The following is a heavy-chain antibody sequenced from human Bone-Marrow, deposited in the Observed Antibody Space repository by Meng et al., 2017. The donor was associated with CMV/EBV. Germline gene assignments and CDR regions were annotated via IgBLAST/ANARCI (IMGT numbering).Heavy chain of an antibody. J-gene: IGHJ6*02. CDR1: GFTFSSYG. D-gene: IGHD3-3*01. CDR3: AKDYIGYYDFWSGYYTYYYYYGMDV. V-gene: IGHV3-30*02. CDR2: IRYDGSNK. Sequence: GESLKISCAASGFTFSSYGMQWVRQAPGKGLEWVAFIRYDGSNKYYADSVKGRFTISRDNSKNTLYLQMNSLRAEDTAVYYCAKDYIGYYDFWSGYYTYYYYYGMDVWGQGTTVTVSS.